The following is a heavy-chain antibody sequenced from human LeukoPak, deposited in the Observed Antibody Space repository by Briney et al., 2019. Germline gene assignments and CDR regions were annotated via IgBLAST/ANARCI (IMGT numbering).Heavy chain of an antibody. J-gene: IGHJ4*02. Sequence: GGSLRLSCAASEFTFSSYAMSWVRQAPGKGLEWVSTITGSGATTYYADSVKGRFTISRDISKNTLYLYLQMNSLRAEDTAVYYCARGNGDYRLGSVSADYWGQGTLVTVSS. CDR2: ITGSGATT. D-gene: IGHD4-17*01. CDR1: EFTFSSYA. CDR3: ARGNGDYRLGSVSADY. V-gene: IGHV3-23*01.